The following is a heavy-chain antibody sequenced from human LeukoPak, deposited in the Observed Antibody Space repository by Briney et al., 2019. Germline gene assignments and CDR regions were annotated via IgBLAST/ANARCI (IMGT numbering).Heavy chain of an antibody. J-gene: IGHJ4*02. CDR3: AKEGSGSFDY. CDR2: ISGGGGST. D-gene: IGHD1-26*01. Sequence: GGSLRLSCAASGFIFSPYAMSWVRQAPGKGLEWVSAISGGGGSTYYADSVKGRFTISRDNSKNTLYLQMNSLRAEDTAVYYCAKEGSGSFDYWGQGTLVTVSS. V-gene: IGHV3-23*01. CDR1: GFIFSPYA.